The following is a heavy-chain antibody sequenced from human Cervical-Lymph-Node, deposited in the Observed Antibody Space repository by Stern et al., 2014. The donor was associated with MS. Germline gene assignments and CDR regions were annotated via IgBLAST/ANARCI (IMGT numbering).Heavy chain of an antibody. CDR2: ISSRGSYK. Sequence: EVQLVESGGGLIKPGGSLRLSCAGSGLTFRTYSMNWVRQAPGKGLEWVSSISSRGSYKYYADSIMGRFTISRDNAKNSLYLQMISLRVEDTAVYYCARHHSSGWLSWGQGTLVTVSS. V-gene: IGHV3-21*01. D-gene: IGHD6-19*01. CDR3: ARHHSSGWLS. J-gene: IGHJ4*02. CDR1: GLTFRTYS.